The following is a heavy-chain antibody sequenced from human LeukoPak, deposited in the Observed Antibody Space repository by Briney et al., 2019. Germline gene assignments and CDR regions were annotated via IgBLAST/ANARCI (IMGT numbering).Heavy chain of an antibody. Sequence: PSETLSLTYTVFGGSISSSSYYWGWIRQPPGKGLEWIGSIYYSGSTNYNPSLKSRVTISVDTSKNQFSLKLSSVTAADTAVYYWARALGTTWRYYYHYLEVWGKGTTVTVSS. J-gene: IGHJ6*03. D-gene: IGHD1-7*01. CDR1: GGSISSSSYY. CDR3: ARALGTTWRYYYHYLEV. CDR2: IYYSGST. V-gene: IGHV4-39*07.